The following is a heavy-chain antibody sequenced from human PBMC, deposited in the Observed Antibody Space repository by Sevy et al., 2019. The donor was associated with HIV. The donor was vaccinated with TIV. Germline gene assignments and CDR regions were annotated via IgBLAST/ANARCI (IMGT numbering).Heavy chain of an antibody. CDR2: IRYDGSNK. J-gene: IGHJ6*02. CDR1: GFTFSSYG. V-gene: IGHV3-30*02. Sequence: GGSLRLSCAASGFTFSSYGMHWVRQAPGKGLEWVAFIRYDGSNKYYADSVKGRFTISRDNSKNTLYLQMNSLRAEDTAVYYCANEGLVVVAATIRRVPYGMDVWGQGTTVTVSS. D-gene: IGHD2-15*01. CDR3: ANEGLVVVAATIRRVPYGMDV.